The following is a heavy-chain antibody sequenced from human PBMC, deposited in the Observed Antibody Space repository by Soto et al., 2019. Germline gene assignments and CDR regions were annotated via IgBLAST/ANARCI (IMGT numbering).Heavy chain of an antibody. D-gene: IGHD6-19*01. Sequence: EVQLVESGGGLVQPGGSLRLSCAVSGFTFSSFWMSWVRQAPGKGLEWVANIKQDGSDKYYVDSVKGRFTISRDNAKNSLYLQMNSLRGEDTAVYYCARDRQLDYWGQGTLVTVSS. V-gene: IGHV3-7*01. CDR1: GFTFSSFW. J-gene: IGHJ4*02. CDR3: ARDRQLDY. CDR2: IKQDGSDK.